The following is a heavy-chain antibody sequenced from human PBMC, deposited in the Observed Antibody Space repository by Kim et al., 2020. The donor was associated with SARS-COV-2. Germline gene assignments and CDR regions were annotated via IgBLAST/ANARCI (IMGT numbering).Heavy chain of an antibody. CDR3: AKDIESVDTAMVNDYYGMDV. D-gene: IGHD5-18*01. CDR1: GFTFDDYA. Sequence: GGSLRLSCAASGFTFDDYAMHWVRQAPGKGLEWVSGISWNSGSIGYADSVKGRFTISRDNAKNSLYLQMNSLRAEDTALYYCAKDIESVDTAMVNDYYGMDVWGQGTTVTVSS. CDR2: ISWNSGSI. J-gene: IGHJ6*02. V-gene: IGHV3-9*01.